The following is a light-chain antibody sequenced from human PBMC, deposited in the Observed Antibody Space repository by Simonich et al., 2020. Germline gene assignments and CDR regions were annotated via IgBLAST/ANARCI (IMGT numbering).Light chain of an antibody. CDR3: AAWDDSLSGPV. CDR1: SSNIGSNY. CDR2: RNK. Sequence: QSVLTQPPSASGTPGQRVPISCSGSSSNIGSNYVYWYQQLPGTAPKLLIYRNKQRPSGVPDRVSGAKSGTSASLAISGLRSEDEADYYCAAWDDSLSGPVFGGGTKLTVL. V-gene: IGLV1-47*01. J-gene: IGLJ3*02.